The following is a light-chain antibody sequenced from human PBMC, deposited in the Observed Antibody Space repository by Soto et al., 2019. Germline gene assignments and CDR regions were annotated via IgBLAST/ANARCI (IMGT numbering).Light chain of an antibody. CDR1: QSVSSSY. V-gene: IGKV3-20*01. CDR3: QQYDTYPLT. Sequence: EIVLTQSPGTLSLSPGDRVTLSCRASQSVSSSYLAWYQQKPGQAPRLLIYDASNRVTGIPARFRGSGSGTEFTLIISSLQPDDFATYYCQQYDTYPLTFGGGTKVDIK. J-gene: IGKJ4*01. CDR2: DAS.